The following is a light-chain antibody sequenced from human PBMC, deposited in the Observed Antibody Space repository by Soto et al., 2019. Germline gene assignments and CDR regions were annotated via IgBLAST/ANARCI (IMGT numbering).Light chain of an antibody. J-gene: IGKJ2*01. Sequence: ETVLTQSPATLSLSPGERATLSCRARESVGRHLVWYQQKPGQAPSLLIYDASTRAPGIPARFSGSGSGTAFTLTISSLEPEDFAVYYCQQRSLGPPFPFGQGTKVEIK. CDR2: DAS. V-gene: IGKV3-11*01. CDR1: ESVGRH. CDR3: QQRSLGPPFP.